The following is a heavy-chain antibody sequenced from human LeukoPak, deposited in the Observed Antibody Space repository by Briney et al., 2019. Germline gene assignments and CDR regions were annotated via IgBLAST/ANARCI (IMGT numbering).Heavy chain of an antibody. CDR3: AKGYSSSWGAFDY. D-gene: IGHD6-6*01. CDR1: GFTFSSYG. Sequence: GGSLRLSCAASGFTFSSYGMHWVRQAPGKGLEWVAFIRYDGSNKYYADSVKGRFAISRDNSKNTLYLQMNSLRDEDTAVYYCAKGYSSSWGAFDYWGQGTLVTVSS. V-gene: IGHV3-30*02. CDR2: IRYDGSNK. J-gene: IGHJ4*02.